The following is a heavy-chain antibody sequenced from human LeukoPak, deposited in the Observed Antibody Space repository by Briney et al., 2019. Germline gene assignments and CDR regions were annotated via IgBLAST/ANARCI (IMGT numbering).Heavy chain of an antibody. CDR1: GYTFTSYY. CDR3: ARDLIMITFGGGLDY. J-gene: IGHJ4*02. Sequence: ASMKVSCKASGYTFTSYYMHRVRQAPGQGLEWMGIINPSGGSTSYAQKFQGRVTMTRDTSTSTVYMELSSLRSEDTAVYYCARDLIMITFGGGLDYWGQGTLVTVSS. V-gene: IGHV1-46*03. CDR2: INPSGGST. D-gene: IGHD3-16*01.